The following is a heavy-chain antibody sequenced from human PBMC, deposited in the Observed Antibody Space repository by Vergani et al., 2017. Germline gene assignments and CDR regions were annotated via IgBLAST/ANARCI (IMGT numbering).Heavy chain of an antibody. Sequence: EVQLVQSGAEVKKPGESLKISCKGSGYSFTSYWIGWVRQMPGKGLEWMGIIYPGDSDTRYSPSFQGQVTISADKSISTAYLQWSSLKASDTAMYYCAREKNRRFGDQGRDAFDIWGQGTMVTVSS. CDR1: GYSFTSYW. J-gene: IGHJ3*02. D-gene: IGHD3-10*01. V-gene: IGHV5-51*01. CDR2: IYPGDSDT. CDR3: AREKNRRFGDQGRDAFDI.